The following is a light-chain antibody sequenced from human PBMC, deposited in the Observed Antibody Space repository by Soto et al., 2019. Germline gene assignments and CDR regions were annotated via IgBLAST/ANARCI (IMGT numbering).Light chain of an antibody. V-gene: IGKV3-20*01. CDR1: QSVSSNF. Sequence: EIVLTQSPGTLSLSPGERATLSCRASQSVSSNFLAWYQQKPGQAPRLLIFGASSRATGIPDRFSGSGSGTDFTLTINRLEPEDFAVYYCQQYGSSPTWTFGQGTKVEI. CDR3: QQYGSSPTWT. CDR2: GAS. J-gene: IGKJ1*01.